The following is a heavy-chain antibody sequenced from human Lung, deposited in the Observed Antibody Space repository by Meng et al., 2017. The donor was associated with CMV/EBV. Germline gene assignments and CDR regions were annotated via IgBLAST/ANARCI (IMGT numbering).Heavy chain of an antibody. V-gene: IGHV3-30-3*01. D-gene: IGHD3-10*01. CDR1: GFTFGSYA. CDR2: ISYDGSNK. Sequence: QVQLVESGGGVVQPGRXXXLSCAASGFTFGSYAMHWVRQAPGKGLEWVAVISYDGSNKYYADSVKGRFTISRDNSKNTLYLQMNSLRAEDTAVYYCARELILWFGELDYWGQGTLVTVSS. CDR3: ARELILWFGELDY. J-gene: IGHJ4*02.